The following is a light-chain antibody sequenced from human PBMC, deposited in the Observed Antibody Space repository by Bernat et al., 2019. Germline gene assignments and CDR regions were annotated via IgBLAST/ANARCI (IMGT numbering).Light chain of an antibody. V-gene: IGLV6-57*04. Sequence: NFMLTQPHSVSESPGKTVTISCTRSSGSIASNYVQWYQQRPGSAPTTVIYEDNQRPSGVPDRFSGSIDSSSNSASLTISGLKTEDEADYCWQYYDGSNRVFGGGTKLTVL. J-gene: IGLJ3*02. CDR2: EDN. CDR1: SGSIASNY. CDR3: QYYDGSNRV.